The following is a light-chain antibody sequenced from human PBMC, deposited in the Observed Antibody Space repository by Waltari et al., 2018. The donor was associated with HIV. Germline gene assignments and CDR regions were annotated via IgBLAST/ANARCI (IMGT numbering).Light chain of an antibody. Sequence: QSALTQPPSASGSPGQSVTISCTGTSSDVGGYNYVSWYQQHPGKAPKLMIYEVSKRPSGVPDRFSGSKSGNTASLTVSGLQAEDEADYYGSSWAGSNNGGFGGGTKLTVL. V-gene: IGLV2-8*01. CDR1: SSDVGGYNY. CDR2: EVS. J-gene: IGLJ3*02. CDR3: SSWAGSNNGG.